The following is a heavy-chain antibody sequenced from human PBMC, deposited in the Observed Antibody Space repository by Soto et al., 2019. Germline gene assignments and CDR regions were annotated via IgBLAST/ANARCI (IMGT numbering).Heavy chain of an antibody. CDR3: AKDRRAGGNYGFYSDF. Sequence: PGGSLRLSCAASGFTFSSYGMTWVRQAPGKGLEWVSFSSATGAGTYYADSVKGRFTISRDNSKNTLYLQMTSLRADDTAVYYCAKDRRAGGNYGFYSDFWGQGTQVTVSS. D-gene: IGHD1-7*01. CDR1: GFTFSSYG. CDR2: SSATGAGT. V-gene: IGHV3-23*01. J-gene: IGHJ4*02.